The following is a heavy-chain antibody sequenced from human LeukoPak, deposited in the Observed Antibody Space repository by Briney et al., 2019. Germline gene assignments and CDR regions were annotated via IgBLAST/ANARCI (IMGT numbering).Heavy chain of an antibody. CDR2: TYHSDYT. Sequence: SGTLSLTCAVSGGSINSSHWWSWVRQSPGRGLEWIGNTYHSDYTNYNPSLKSRATISVDKSKNQLSLKVTSVTAADTAMYYCARDSKSTADAFDIWGQGTMVTVSS. D-gene: IGHD5/OR15-5a*01. CDR1: GGSINSSHW. J-gene: IGHJ3*02. V-gene: IGHV4-4*02. CDR3: ARDSKSTADAFDI.